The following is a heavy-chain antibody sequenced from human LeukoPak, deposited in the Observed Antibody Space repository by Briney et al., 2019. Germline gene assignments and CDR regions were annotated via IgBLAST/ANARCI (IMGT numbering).Heavy chain of an antibody. J-gene: IGHJ4*02. V-gene: IGHV3-30*02. D-gene: IGHD3-10*01. CDR3: ARIYFGSGSANFDY. Sequence: GGSLRLSCAASGFTFSNYGMHWVRQAPGKGLEWVAFVRYDESTKFYADSVKGRFTISRDNSKTTLYLQMNSLRDADTAVYHCARIYFGSGSANFDYWGQGTLVTVSS. CDR1: GFTFSNYG. CDR2: VRYDESTK.